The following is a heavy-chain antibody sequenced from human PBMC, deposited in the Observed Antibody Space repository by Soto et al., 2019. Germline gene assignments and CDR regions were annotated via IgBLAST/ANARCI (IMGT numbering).Heavy chain of an antibody. Sequence: ASVKVSCKASGYTFTSYDINWVRQATGQGLERMGWMNPNSGNTGYAQKFQGRVTMTRNTSIRTDYMELSSLRSEDTAIYYCARLLSWVSYYDFWSGYYNYYYYGMDVWGQGTTVTVSS. V-gene: IGHV1-8*01. CDR3: ARLLSWVSYYDFWSGYYNYYYYGMDV. J-gene: IGHJ6*02. CDR1: GYTFTSYD. D-gene: IGHD3-3*01. CDR2: MNPNSGNT.